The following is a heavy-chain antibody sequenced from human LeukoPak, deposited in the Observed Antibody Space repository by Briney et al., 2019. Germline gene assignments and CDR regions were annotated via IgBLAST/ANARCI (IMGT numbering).Heavy chain of an antibody. CDR3: ARGPYYYDSSGYPPYY. V-gene: IGHV1-2*02. Sequence: ASVKVSCKASGYTFTGYYMHWVRQAPGQGLEWMGWINPNSGGTNYAQKFQGRVTMTRDTSISTAYMELSSLRSEDTAVYYCARGPYYYDSSGYPPYYWGQGTLVTVSS. J-gene: IGHJ4*02. D-gene: IGHD3-22*01. CDR2: INPNSGGT. CDR1: GYTFTGYY.